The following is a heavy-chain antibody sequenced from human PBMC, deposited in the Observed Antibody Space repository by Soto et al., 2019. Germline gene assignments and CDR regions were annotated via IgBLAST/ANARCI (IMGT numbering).Heavy chain of an antibody. V-gene: IGHV3-30-3*01. CDR2: ISYDGSNK. CDR1: GFTFSSYA. Sequence: QVQLVESGGGVVQLGRSLRLSCAASGFTFSSYAMHWVRQAPGKGLEWVAVISYDGSNKYYADSVKGRFTISRDNSKNTLYLQMNSLRAEDTAVYYCARDGHGDHYWYFDLWGRGTLVTVSS. J-gene: IGHJ2*01. CDR3: ARDGHGDHYWYFDL. D-gene: IGHD4-17*01.